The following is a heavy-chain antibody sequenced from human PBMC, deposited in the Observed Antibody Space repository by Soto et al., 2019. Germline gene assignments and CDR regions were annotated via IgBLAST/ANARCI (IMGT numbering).Heavy chain of an antibody. CDR1: GYTFTSYA. CDR3: ARDILFDY. D-gene: IGHD2-15*01. Sequence: QVQLVQSGAEEKKPGASVKVSCKASGYTFTSYAMHWVRQAPGQRLEWMGRINAGNGNTKYSQTFQGRATITRDTSATTPSMALSSLRSEDTAVYSCARDILFDYWGQGTLVTVSS. CDR2: INAGNGNT. V-gene: IGHV1-3*05. J-gene: IGHJ4*02.